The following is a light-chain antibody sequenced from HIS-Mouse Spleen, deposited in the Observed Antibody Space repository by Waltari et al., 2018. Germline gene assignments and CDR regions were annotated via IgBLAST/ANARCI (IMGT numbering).Light chain of an antibody. CDR1: SSDVGGYNY. CDR2: DVS. Sequence: QSALTQPASVSGSPGQSITISCPGTSSDVGGYNYVSWYQQHPGKAPKLMIYDVSNRTSGVSNRCSGSKSGNTASLTISGLQAEDEAEYYCSSYTSSSTEVFGGGTKLTVL. J-gene: IGLJ2*01. CDR3: SSYTSSSTEV. V-gene: IGLV2-14*03.